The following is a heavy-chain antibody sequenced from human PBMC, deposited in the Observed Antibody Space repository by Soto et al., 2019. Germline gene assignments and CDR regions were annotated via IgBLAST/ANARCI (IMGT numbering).Heavy chain of an antibody. CDR3: AKDLSWNQADY. J-gene: IGHJ4*02. CDR1: GFTFSNTW. CDR2: INTDGSRT. V-gene: IGHV3-74*01. Sequence: GGSLRLSCAASGFTFSNTWMHWVRQAPGKGPVWVSRINTDGSRTTYADSVKGRFTISRDNAKNTLYLHMNSLRVEDTAVYYCAKDLSWNQADYWGQGTLVTVSS. D-gene: IGHD1-1*01.